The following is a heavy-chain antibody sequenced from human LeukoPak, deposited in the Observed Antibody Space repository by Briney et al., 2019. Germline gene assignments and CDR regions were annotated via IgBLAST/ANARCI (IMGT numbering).Heavy chain of an antibody. CDR3: ARFRPHGYYDTFDI. J-gene: IGHJ3*02. V-gene: IGHV7-4-1*02. Sequence: PGASVKVSCKASGYTFTNYGVNWVRQAPGEGLEWMGWINTNSGDPTYAQGFTGRFVFSLDTSVSTAYPQISSLRAEDTAVYYCARFRPHGYYDTFDIWGQGTMVTVS. D-gene: IGHD5-18*01. CDR2: INTNSGDP. CDR1: GYTFTNYG.